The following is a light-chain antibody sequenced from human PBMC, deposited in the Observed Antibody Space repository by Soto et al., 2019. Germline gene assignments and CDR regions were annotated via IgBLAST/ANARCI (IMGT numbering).Light chain of an antibody. CDR2: GAS. Sequence: ESVFKQSPGTLSLSPGERATLYCRASQSVSSIYLAWYQQKPGQAPRLLIYGASSRPTGIPDRFSGSGSGTDFTLTISRLEPEDFAVYYCQQYGRSPWTFGQGTKVDIK. V-gene: IGKV3-20*01. J-gene: IGKJ1*01. CDR1: QSVSSIY. CDR3: QQYGRSPWT.